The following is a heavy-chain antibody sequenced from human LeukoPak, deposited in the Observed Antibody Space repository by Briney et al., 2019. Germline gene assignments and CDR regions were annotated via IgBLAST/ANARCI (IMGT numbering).Heavy chain of an antibody. Sequence: GESLKISCKGSGYSFTSYWIGWVRQMPGKGLEWMGIIYPGDSDTRYSPSFQGQVTISADKSISTAYLQWSSLKASDTAMYYCASQRTATGRLDAFDIWGQGTMVTVSS. V-gene: IGHV5-51*01. CDR1: GYSFTSYW. J-gene: IGHJ3*02. CDR3: ASQRTATGRLDAFDI. D-gene: IGHD5-12*01. CDR2: IYPGDSDT.